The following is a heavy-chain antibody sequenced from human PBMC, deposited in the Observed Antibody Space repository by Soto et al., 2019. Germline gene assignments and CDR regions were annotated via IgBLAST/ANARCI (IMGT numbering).Heavy chain of an antibody. V-gene: IGHV3-66*01. CDR2: IYSGGST. CDR3: ARGWWKVQLGL. CDR1: GFTVSSNY. J-gene: IGHJ4*02. D-gene: IGHD2-15*01. Sequence: GGSLRLSCAASGFTVSSNYMSWVRQAPGKGLEWVSVIYSGGSTYYADSVKGRFTISRDNSKNTLYLQMNSLRAEDTAVHYCARGWWKVQLGLWGQGTLVTVSS.